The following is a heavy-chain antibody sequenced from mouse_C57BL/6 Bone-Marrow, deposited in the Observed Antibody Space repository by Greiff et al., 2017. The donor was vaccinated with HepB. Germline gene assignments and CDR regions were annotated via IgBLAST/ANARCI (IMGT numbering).Heavy chain of an antibody. CDR2: IYPRSGNT. CDR3: AREGPYYFYDY. J-gene: IGHJ2*01. D-gene: IGHD1-1*01. CDR1: GYTFTSYG. Sequence: LVESGAELARPGASVKLSCKASGYTFTSYGISWVKQRTGQGLEWIGEIYPRSGNTYYNEKFKGKATLTADKSSSTAYMELRSLTSEDSAVYFCAREGPYYFYDYWGQGTTLTVSS. V-gene: IGHV1-81*01.